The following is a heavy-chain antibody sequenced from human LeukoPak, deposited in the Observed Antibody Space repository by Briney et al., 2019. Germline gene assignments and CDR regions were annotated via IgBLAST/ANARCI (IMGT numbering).Heavy chain of an antibody. CDR1: GYTFTNYA. CDR3: ARKSTVTTYNWFDP. J-gene: IGHJ5*02. V-gene: IGHV1-3*01. Sequence: GASVKVSCKASGYTFTNYAMHWVRQAPGQGLEWMGGINAGNGNTKYSQKFQGRVTITRDTSASTAYMELSSLRSEDTAVYYCARKSTVTTYNWFDPWGQGTLVTVSS. D-gene: IGHD4-17*01. CDR2: INAGNGNT.